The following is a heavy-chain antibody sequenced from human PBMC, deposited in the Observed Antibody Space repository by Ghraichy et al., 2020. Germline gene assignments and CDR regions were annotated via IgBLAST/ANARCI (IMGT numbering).Heavy chain of an antibody. CDR1: GFAFGDFG. Sequence: GSLRLSCAASGFAFGDFGLHWVRQTPGAGLEWLTSISYDGRTKRYAEYIQGRFTFSRDNSKNTLYLQMNSLRDDDTAVYFCAKERGTYSGFGFDYWGQGTLVTVSS. J-gene: IGHJ4*02. V-gene: IGHV3-30*18. CDR3: AKERGTYSGFGFDY. CDR2: ISYDGRTK. D-gene: IGHD1-26*01.